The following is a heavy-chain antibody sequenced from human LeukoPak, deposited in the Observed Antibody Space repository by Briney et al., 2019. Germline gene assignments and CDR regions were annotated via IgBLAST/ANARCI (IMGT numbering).Heavy chain of an antibody. CDR1: GGTFTSYA. CDR2: LNPNIGGT. Sequence: ASVKVSCKASGGTFTSYAISWVRQAPGQGLEWMGRLNPNIGGTNYAQKFQGRVTMTRDTSTDTAYMHLSSLRSTDTAVYFCARALGVGFGQNAYYFDHWGQGTLVTVSS. J-gene: IGHJ4*02. V-gene: IGHV1-2*06. D-gene: IGHD1-26*01. CDR3: ARALGVGFGQNAYYFDH.